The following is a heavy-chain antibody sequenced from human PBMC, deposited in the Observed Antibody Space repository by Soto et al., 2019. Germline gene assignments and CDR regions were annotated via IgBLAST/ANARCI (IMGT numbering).Heavy chain of an antibody. CDR1: VFTVINNY. CDR2: MYSGGST. D-gene: IGHD1-1*01. Sequence: PGWSLRLSCASSVFTVINNYMSWVRQPPGKGLEWVSVMYSGGSTYYADSVKGRFTISRDNSKNTLYLQMNSLRAEDTAVYYCARDPGHGLDVWGQGTTVTVSS. V-gene: IGHV3-53*01. CDR3: ARDPGHGLDV. J-gene: IGHJ6*02.